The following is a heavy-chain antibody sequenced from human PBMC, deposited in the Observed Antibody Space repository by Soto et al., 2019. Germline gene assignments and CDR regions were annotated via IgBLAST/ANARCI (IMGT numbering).Heavy chain of an antibody. CDR1: GYTFSSHA. D-gene: IGHD5-12*01. V-gene: IGHV3-23*01. J-gene: IGHJ4*02. Sequence: PGGSLRLSCVGSGYTFSSHAMSWFRQAPGKGLEWVATIGGGGGDTHYADAVKGRFTISRDNSKETLFLQMNRLRVEDTGIYFCAGSGSRISDYWGRGSLVTVSS. CDR2: IGGGGGDT. CDR3: AGSGSRISDY.